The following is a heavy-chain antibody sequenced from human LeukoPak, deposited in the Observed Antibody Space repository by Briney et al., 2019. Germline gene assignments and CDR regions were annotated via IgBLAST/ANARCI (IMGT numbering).Heavy chain of an antibody. D-gene: IGHD5-18*01. Sequence: GESLKISCKGSGYSFTSYWISWARQMPGKGLEWMGRIDPSDSYTNYSPSFQGHVTISAGKSISTAYLQWSSLKASDTAMYYCARFRGYSYGYSNWFDPWGQGTLVTVSS. CDR3: ARFRGYSYGYSNWFDP. J-gene: IGHJ5*02. V-gene: IGHV5-10-1*01. CDR2: IDPSDSYT. CDR1: GYSFTSYW.